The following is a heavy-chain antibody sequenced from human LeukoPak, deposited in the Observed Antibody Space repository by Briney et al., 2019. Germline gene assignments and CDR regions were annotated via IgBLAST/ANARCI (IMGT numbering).Heavy chain of an antibody. D-gene: IGHD5-24*01. CDR3: ATWPRPVYSFDY. CDR2: IYYSAST. V-gene: IGHV4-39*01. Sequence: SETLSLTCTVSAGSISSISSYWGWIRQPPGKGLEWIGSIYYSASTYYNPSLKSRVTISVDTSKNQFSLKLSSVTAADTAVLYCATWPRPVYSFDYWGQGTLVTVSS. CDR1: AGSISSISSY. J-gene: IGHJ4*02.